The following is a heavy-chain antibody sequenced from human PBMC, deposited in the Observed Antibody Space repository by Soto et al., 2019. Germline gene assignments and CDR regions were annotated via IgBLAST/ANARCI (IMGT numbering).Heavy chain of an antibody. CDR2: IIPIFGTA. J-gene: IGHJ4*02. V-gene: IGHV1-69*13. D-gene: IGHD1-26*01. CDR3: ASGRPNSPLDY. CDR1: GGTFSSYA. Sequence: ASVKVYCKASGGTFSSYAISWVRQAPGQGLEWMGGIIPIFGTANYAQKFQGRVTITADESTSTAYMELSSLRSEDTAVYYCASGRPNSPLDYWGQGTLVTVSS.